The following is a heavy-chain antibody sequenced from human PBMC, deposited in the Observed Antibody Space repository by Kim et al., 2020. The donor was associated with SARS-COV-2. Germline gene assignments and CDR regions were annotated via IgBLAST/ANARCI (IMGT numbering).Heavy chain of an antibody. Sequence: GRFTISRDDSKNTLYLQMNSLKTEDTAVYYCTTDENPYYYDSSGYGHFDYWGQGTLVTVSS. V-gene: IGHV3-15*01. CDR3: TTDENPYYYDSSGYGHFDY. D-gene: IGHD3-22*01. J-gene: IGHJ4*02.